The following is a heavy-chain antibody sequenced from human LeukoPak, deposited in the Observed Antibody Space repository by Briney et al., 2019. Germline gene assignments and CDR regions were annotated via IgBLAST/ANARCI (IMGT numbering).Heavy chain of an antibody. CDR1: GFTFSSYA. Sequence: GGSLRLSCAASGFTFSSYAMHWVRQAPGKGLEWVAVISYDGSNKYYADSVKGRFTISRDNSKNTPYLQMNSLRAEDTAVYYCARDGDGAVPSYYFDYWGQGTLVTVSS. V-gene: IGHV3-30*04. D-gene: IGHD4/OR15-4a*01. J-gene: IGHJ4*02. CDR2: ISYDGSNK. CDR3: ARDGDGAVPSYYFDY.